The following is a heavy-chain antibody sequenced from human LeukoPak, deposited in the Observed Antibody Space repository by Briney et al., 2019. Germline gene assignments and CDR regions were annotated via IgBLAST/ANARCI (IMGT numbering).Heavy chain of an antibody. J-gene: IGHJ4*02. CDR2: INPNSGGT. D-gene: IGHD3-3*01. Sequence: ASVKVPCKASGYTFTGYYMHWVRQAPGQGLEWMGWINPNSGGTNYAQKFQGRVTMTRDTSISTAYMELSRLRSDDTAVYYCARDPHDFWSGYRLRYFDYWGQGTLVTVSS. CDR3: ARDPHDFWSGYRLRYFDY. CDR1: GYTFTGYY. V-gene: IGHV1-2*02.